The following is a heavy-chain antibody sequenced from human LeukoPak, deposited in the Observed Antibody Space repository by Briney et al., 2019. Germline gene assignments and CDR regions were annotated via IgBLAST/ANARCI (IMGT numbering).Heavy chain of an antibody. CDR3: ARVGYSSFVPDY. CDR1: GFTFSTYW. CDR2: MNQDGSQK. Sequence: PGGSLRLSCAASGFTFSTYWMTWVRQAPGKGLEWVANMNQDGSQKFYVDSVKGRFTISRDNAKNSVYLQMNNLRAEDTALYYCARVGYSSFVPDYWGQGTLVTVSS. D-gene: IGHD6-13*01. J-gene: IGHJ4*02. V-gene: IGHV3-7*01.